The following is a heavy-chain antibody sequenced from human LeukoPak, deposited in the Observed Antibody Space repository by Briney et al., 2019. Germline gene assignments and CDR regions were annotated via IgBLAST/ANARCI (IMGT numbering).Heavy chain of an antibody. D-gene: IGHD3-16*01. CDR2: IKHNGNVN. V-gene: IGHV3-7*03. J-gene: IGHJ6*02. Sequence: GGSLRLSCAAPGVTFISDWMKCARQAPGKGVEWVARIKHNGNVNYYVDSLKGRFIISRDNAKNSLYLQMSNLRAEDTAVYFCARGGGLDVWGQGATVTVSS. CDR3: ARGGGLDV. CDR1: GVTFISDW.